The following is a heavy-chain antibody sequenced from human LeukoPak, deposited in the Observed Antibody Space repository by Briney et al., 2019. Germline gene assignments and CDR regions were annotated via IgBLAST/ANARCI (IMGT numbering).Heavy chain of an antibody. V-gene: IGHV3-23*01. CDR3: AKGSPNIVVVPAAY. Sequence: GGSLRLSCAASGFTFSSYAMSWVRQAPEKGLEWVSAISGSGGSTYYAVSVKGRFTISRDNSKNTLYLQMNSLRAEDTAVYYCAKGSPNIVVVPAAYWGQGTLVTVFS. J-gene: IGHJ4*02. CDR1: GFTFSSYA. D-gene: IGHD2-2*01. CDR2: ISGSGGST.